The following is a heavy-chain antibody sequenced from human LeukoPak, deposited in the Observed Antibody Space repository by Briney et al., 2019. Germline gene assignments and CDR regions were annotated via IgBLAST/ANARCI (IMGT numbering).Heavy chain of an antibody. Sequence: SETLSLTCTVSGGSISSYYWSWIRQPPGKGLEWIGYIYYSGSTNYNPSLKSRVTISVDTSKNQFSLKLSSVTAADTAVYYCASRGELPSAPGGKRYFDLWGRGTLVTVSS. V-gene: IGHV4-59*01. CDR2: IYYSGST. D-gene: IGHD1-26*01. CDR1: GGSISSYY. J-gene: IGHJ2*01. CDR3: ASRGELPSAPGGKRYFDL.